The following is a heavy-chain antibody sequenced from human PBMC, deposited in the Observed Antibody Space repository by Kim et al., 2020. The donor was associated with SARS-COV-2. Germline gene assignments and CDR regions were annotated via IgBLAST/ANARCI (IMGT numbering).Heavy chain of an antibody. CDR3: AKTNYDYGGETYYYYGMDV. V-gene: IGHV3-30*18. J-gene: IGHJ6*02. Sequence: GGSLRLSCAASGFTFSSYGMHWVRQAPGKGLEWVAVISYDGSNKYYADSVKGRFTISRDNSKNTLYLQMNSLRAEDTAVYYCAKTNYDYGGETYYYYGMDVWGQGTTVTVSS. D-gene: IGHD4-17*01. CDR1: GFTFSSYG. CDR2: ISYDGSNK.